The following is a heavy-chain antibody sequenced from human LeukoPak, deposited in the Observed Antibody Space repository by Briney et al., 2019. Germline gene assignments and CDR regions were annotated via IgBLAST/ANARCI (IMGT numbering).Heavy chain of an antibody. V-gene: IGHV4-34*01. CDR2: INHSGST. J-gene: IGHJ6*03. Sequence: PSETLSLTCAVYGGSFSGYYWSWIRQPPGKGLEWIGEINHSGSTNYNPSLKSRVTISVDTSKNQFSLKLSSVTAADTAVYYCARRYPHSYYYMDVWGKGTTVTISS. D-gene: IGHD1-14*01. CDR1: GGSFSGYY. CDR3: ARRYPHSYYYMDV.